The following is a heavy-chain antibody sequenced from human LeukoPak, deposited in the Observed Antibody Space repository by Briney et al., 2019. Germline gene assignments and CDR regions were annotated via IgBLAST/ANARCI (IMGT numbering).Heavy chain of an antibody. CDR2: IKQDGSER. D-gene: IGHD5-18*01. Sequence: PGGSLRLSCAASGFTFSSYWMSWVRQAPGKGLEWVANIKQDGSERYYVDSVKGRFTISRGNAKNSLYLQMNSLRAEDTAVYYCAREGSVDTAMVAQLGAFDIWGQGTMVTVSS. V-gene: IGHV3-7*01. J-gene: IGHJ3*02. CDR1: GFTFSSYW. CDR3: AREGSVDTAMVAQLGAFDI.